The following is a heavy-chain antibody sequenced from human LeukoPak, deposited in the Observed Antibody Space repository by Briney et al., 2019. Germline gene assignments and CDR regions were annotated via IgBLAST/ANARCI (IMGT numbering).Heavy chain of an antibody. CDR1: GYIFTSYY. CDR3: ARGRNYYDSSRYYYEGDAFDI. CDR2: INPSGGSI. J-gene: IGHJ3*02. D-gene: IGHD3-22*01. Sequence: GASVKVSCKASGYIFTSYYMYWVRQAPGQGLEWMGIINPSGGSIRYAQKFQGRVTMTRDTSTSTVYMELSSLRSEDMAVYYCARGRNYYDSSRYYYEGDAFDIWGQGTMVTVSS. V-gene: IGHV1-46*01.